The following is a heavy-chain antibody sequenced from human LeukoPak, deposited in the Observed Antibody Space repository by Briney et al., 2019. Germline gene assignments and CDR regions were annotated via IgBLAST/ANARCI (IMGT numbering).Heavy chain of an antibody. J-gene: IGHJ6*02. CDR2: INHSGST. CDR1: GGSFSGYY. CDR3: ARRGSIFGAVIWSPSYGMDV. V-gene: IGHV4-34*01. Sequence: PSETLSLTCAVYGGSFSGYYWSWIRQPPGKGLEWIGEINHSGSTNYNPSLKSRVTISVDTSKNQFSLKLSSVTAADTAVYYCARRGSIFGAVIWSPSYGMDVWGQGTTVTVSS. D-gene: IGHD3-3*01.